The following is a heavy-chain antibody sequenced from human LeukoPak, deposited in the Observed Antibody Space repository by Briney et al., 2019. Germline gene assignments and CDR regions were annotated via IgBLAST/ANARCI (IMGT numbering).Heavy chain of an antibody. J-gene: IGHJ5*02. CDR2: ISSSSSTI. CDR3: ARGGVPAAIQGWFDP. D-gene: IGHD2-2*02. CDR1: GFTFSSYS. V-gene: IGHV3-48*01. Sequence: PGGSLRLSCAASGFTFSSYSMNWVRQAPGKGLEWVSYISSSSSTIYYADSVKGRFTISRDNAKNSLYLQMNSLRAEDTAVYYCARGGVPAAIQGWFDPWGQGTLVTVSS.